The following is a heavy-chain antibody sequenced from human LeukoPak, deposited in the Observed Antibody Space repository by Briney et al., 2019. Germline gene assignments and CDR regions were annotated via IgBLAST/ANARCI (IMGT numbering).Heavy chain of an antibody. Sequence: ASVKASCKASGYTFTSYGIRWVRQAPGQGLEWMGWISAYNGNTNYAQKLQGRVTMTTDTSTSTAYMELRSLRSDDTAVYYCARDPRDSSSWYYFDCWGQGTLVTVSS. D-gene: IGHD6-13*01. CDR2: ISAYNGNT. CDR3: ARDPRDSSSWYYFDC. J-gene: IGHJ4*02. CDR1: GYTFTSYG. V-gene: IGHV1-18*01.